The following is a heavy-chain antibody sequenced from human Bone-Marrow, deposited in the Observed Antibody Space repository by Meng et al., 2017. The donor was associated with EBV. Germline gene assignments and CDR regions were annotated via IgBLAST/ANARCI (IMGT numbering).Heavy chain of an antibody. J-gene: IGHJ4*02. CDR3: SRSNWYPDY. CDR2: INVDGSDT. Sequence: QWGGSGGGLVTPGGSLRISCAASGFTLSNYWMHWVRQVPGKGLVWVSRINVDGSDTIYADSVKGRFTISRDNGKNTLYLQMNSLRADDTAVYYCSRSNWYPDYWGQGTLVTVSS. D-gene: IGHD6-13*01. CDR1: GFTLSNYW. V-gene: IGHV3-74*01.